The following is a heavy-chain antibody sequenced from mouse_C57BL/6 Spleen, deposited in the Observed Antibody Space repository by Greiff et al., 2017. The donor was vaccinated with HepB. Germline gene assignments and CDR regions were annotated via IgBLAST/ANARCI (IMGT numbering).Heavy chain of an antibody. CDR1: GFNIKDYY. CDR3: TTPYDSSSYGWFAY. D-gene: IGHD1-1*01. CDR2: IDPEDGDT. J-gene: IGHJ3*01. V-gene: IGHV14-1*01. Sequence: VQLKESGAELVRPGASVKLSCTASGFNIKDYYMHWVQQRPEQGLEWIGWIDPEDGDTEYAPKFQGKATMTADTSSNTAYLQLSSLTSEDTAVYSCTTPYDSSSYGWFAYWGQGTLVTVSA.